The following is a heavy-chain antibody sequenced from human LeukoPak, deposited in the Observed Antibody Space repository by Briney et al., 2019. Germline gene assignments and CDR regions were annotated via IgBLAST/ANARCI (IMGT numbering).Heavy chain of an antibody. CDR3: ARAVDTAMVTFLGY. J-gene: IGHJ4*02. CDR1: GFTFSSYG. V-gene: IGHV3-33*01. D-gene: IGHD5-18*01. Sequence: GGSLRLSCAASGFTFSSYGMHWVRQAPGKGLDWVAVIWYDGSNKYYADSVKGRFTISRDNSKNTLYLQMNSLRAEDTAVYYCARAVDTAMVTFLGYWGQGTLVTVSS. CDR2: IWYDGSNK.